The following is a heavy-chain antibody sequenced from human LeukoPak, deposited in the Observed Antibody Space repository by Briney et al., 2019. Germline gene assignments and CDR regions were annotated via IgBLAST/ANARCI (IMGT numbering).Heavy chain of an antibody. Sequence: SETLSLTCAVYGGSFSGYYWSWIRQPPGKGLEWIGEINHSGSTNYNPSLKSRVTISVDTSKNQFSPKLSSVTAADTAVYYCARYGSPFYYYYGMDVWGQGTTVTVSS. V-gene: IGHV4-34*01. CDR1: GGSFSGYY. CDR2: INHSGST. D-gene: IGHD4-17*01. CDR3: ARYGSPFYYYYGMDV. J-gene: IGHJ6*02.